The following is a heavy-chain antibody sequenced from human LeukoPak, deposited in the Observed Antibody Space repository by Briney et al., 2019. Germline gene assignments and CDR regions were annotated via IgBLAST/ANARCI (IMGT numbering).Heavy chain of an antibody. CDR3: AKDADYYGSGSSDY. V-gene: IGHV3-21*04. CDR1: GFTFSNYN. J-gene: IGHJ4*02. D-gene: IGHD3-10*01. Sequence: GGSLRLSCADSGFTFSNYNMNWVRQAPGKAMEWVSSITSSGTYTFYADSVKGRFTISRDNAKNSLYLQMNSLRAEDTAVYYCAKDADYYGSGSSDYWGQGALVTVSS. CDR2: ITSSGTYT.